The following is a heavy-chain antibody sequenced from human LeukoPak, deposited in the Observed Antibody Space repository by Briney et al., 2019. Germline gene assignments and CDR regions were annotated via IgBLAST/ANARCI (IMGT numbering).Heavy chain of an antibody. CDR3: ARDACSAGRCYHDC. CDR2: IGPTADT. V-gene: IGHV3-13*01. D-gene: IGHD2-15*01. Sequence: GGSLRLSCAASGFAFSRYDMHWVRQATGKGLEWVSAIGPTADTYYADSVRGRFTISRENAKNSLYLQMNNLRAGDTAVYYCARDACSAGRCYHDCWGQGTLVTVSS. CDR1: GFAFSRYD. J-gene: IGHJ4*02.